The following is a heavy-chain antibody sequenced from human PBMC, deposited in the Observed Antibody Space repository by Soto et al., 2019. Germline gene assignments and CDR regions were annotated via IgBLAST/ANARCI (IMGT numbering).Heavy chain of an antibody. J-gene: IGHJ4*02. V-gene: IGHV3-23*01. CDR1: GLTFSNFV. CDR3: AKGLWIGNRYYFDY. D-gene: IGHD3-3*01. CDR2: IGGSSGNT. Sequence: PGGSLRLSCAASGLTFSNFVMSWVRQAPGKGLEWVSTIGGSSGNTYYADSVKGRFTISRDNFKNTLYLQMNSLRAEDTAMYYWAKGLWIGNRYYFDYWGQGALVTVSS.